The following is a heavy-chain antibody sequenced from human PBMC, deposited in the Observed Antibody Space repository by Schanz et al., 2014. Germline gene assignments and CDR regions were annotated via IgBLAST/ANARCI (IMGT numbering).Heavy chain of an antibody. CDR1: GFTFSSYA. Sequence: EVQLLESGGGLVQPGGSLRLSCAASGFTFSSYAMTWVRQAPGMGLEWVSAISGRDGSTYYADSVRGRFTISRDNSKNSLYLQMSSLRADDTAVYYCAKAADWPVTRFDPWGQGTLVTVSS. CDR2: ISGRDGST. J-gene: IGHJ5*02. CDR3: AKAADWPVTRFDP. D-gene: IGHD3-9*01. V-gene: IGHV3-23*01.